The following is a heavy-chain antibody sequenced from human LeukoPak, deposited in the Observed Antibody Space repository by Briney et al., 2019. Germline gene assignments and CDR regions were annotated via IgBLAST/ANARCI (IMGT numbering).Heavy chain of an antibody. CDR1: GGSISSGSYY. Sequence: SQTLSLTCTVSGGSISSGSYYWSWIRQPAGKGLEWIGRIYTSGSTNYNPSLKSRVTISVDRSKNQFSLKLSSVAAADTAVYYCARGLSSSSGYFFD. D-gene: IGHD6-13*01. J-gene: IGHJ4*01. CDR3: ARGLSSSSGYFFD. V-gene: IGHV4-61*02. CDR2: IYTSGST.